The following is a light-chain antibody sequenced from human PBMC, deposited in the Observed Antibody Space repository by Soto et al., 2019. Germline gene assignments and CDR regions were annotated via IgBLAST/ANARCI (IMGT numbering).Light chain of an antibody. CDR1: SSDVGGYNY. V-gene: IGLV2-11*01. Sequence: QSALTQPRSVSGSPGQSVTISCTGTSSDVGGYNYVSWYQQHPGKAPKLMIYDVSKRPSGVPDRFSGSKSGNTASLTISGLQADDEADYYFGSYAGSYTFEVFGTGTKLTVL. CDR3: GSYAGSYTFEV. J-gene: IGLJ1*01. CDR2: DVS.